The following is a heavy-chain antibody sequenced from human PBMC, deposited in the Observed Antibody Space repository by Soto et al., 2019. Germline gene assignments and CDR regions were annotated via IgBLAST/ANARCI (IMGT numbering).Heavy chain of an antibody. Sequence: SVKVSCKASGGSFSNYGVNWVRQAPGQGLEWMGGIIPIFGTAKYAQKFQGRVTITADDSTRTAYMELSSLRSEDTAVYYCARDGTLYDSSAYYYLYWGQGTLVTVSS. CDR2: IIPIFGTA. CDR3: ARDGTLYDSSAYYYLY. D-gene: IGHD3-22*01. V-gene: IGHV1-69*13. J-gene: IGHJ4*02. CDR1: GGSFSNYG.